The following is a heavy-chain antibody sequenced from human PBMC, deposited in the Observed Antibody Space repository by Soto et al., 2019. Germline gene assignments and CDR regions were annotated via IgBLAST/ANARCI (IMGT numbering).Heavy chain of an antibody. CDR2: INYSGST. CDR1: GGSVSSGSYY. D-gene: IGHD1-26*01. CDR3: ARATYYYYGMDV. V-gene: IGHV4-61*01. Sequence: SETMSLTCTVSGGSVSSGSYYWSWVRQPPGKGLEWTAYINYSGSTNYNPSLKSRVTISVDRSKNQFSLKLNSVTAADTAVYYCARATYYYYGMDVWGQGTTVTVSS. J-gene: IGHJ6*02.